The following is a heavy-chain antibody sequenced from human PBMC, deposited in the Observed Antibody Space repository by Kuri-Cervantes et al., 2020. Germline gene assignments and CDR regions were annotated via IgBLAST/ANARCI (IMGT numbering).Heavy chain of an antibody. J-gene: IGHJ5*02. D-gene: IGHD2-2*01. CDR1: GYSISSGYY. V-gene: IGHV4-38-2*01. Sequence: SQTLSLTCAVSGYSISSGYYWGWIRQPPGKGLEWIGSIYHSGSTYYNPSLKSRVTISVDTSKNQFSLKPSSVTAADTAVYYCARGGRKYCSSTSCYLQNWFDPWGQGTLVTVSS. CDR2: IYHSGST. CDR3: ARGGRKYCSSTSCYLQNWFDP.